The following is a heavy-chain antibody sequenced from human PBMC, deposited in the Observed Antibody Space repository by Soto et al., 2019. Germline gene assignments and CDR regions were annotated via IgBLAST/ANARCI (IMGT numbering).Heavy chain of an antibody. CDR2: MSHSGGT. CDR3: ARVERGTATTVVDAFDI. Sequence: QVQLQQWGAGLLKPSETLSLTCAVFGGSVNSGNYYWSWIRQPPGKGLEWIGAMSHSGGTHFNPSLNNRVTISVDTSNNQFSLKMCSVTAADTALYYWARVERGTATTVVDAFDIWGPGTMVTVSS. V-gene: IGHV4-34*01. CDR1: GGSVNSGNYY. D-gene: IGHD1-1*01. J-gene: IGHJ3*02.